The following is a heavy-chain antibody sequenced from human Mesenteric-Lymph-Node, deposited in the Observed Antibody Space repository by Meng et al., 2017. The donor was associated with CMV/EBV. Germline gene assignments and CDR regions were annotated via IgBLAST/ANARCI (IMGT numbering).Heavy chain of an antibody. CDR2: ISGSGVTT. V-gene: IGHV3-23*01. J-gene: IGHJ4*01. D-gene: IGHD5-18*01. CDR1: GFTFSSYA. Sequence: GKSLKISCAASGFTFSSYALNWVRQAPGKGLEWVSAISGSGVTTYYADSVKGRFTVSRDNSKSTLYLQMNSLKAGDTAVYYCARDPGYNYGGYFFGFWGHGTLVTVSS. CDR3: ARDPGYNYGGYFFGF.